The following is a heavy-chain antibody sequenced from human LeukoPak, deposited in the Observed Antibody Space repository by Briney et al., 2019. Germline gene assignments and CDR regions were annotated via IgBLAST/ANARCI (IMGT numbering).Heavy chain of an antibody. CDR2: IIPIFGTA. CDR1: GGTFISYA. CDR3: ARCLTMVRGVRHLGY. J-gene: IGHJ4*02. Sequence: GSSVKVSCKASGGTFISYAISWVRQAPGQGLEWMGGIIPIFGTANYAQKFQGRVTITADESTSTAYMELSSLRSEDTAVYYCARCLTMVRGVRHLGYWGQGALVTVSS. V-gene: IGHV1-69*01. D-gene: IGHD3-10*01.